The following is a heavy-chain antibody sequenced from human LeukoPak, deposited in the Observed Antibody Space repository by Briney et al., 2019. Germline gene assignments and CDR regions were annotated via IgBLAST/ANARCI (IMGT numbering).Heavy chain of an antibody. CDR1: AYSISRGYY. J-gene: IGHJ6*03. D-gene: IGHD3-9*01. CDR3: ARVHYDILTGYYYYMDV. Sequence: SETLSLTCAVSAYSISRGYYWGWIRQPPGKGLEWIGSIFHSGTTYYNPSLKSRLSISVDTSKNQFSLKLSSVTAADTAVYYCARVHYDILTGYYYYMDVWGKGTTVTVSS. CDR2: IFHSGTT. V-gene: IGHV4-38-2*01.